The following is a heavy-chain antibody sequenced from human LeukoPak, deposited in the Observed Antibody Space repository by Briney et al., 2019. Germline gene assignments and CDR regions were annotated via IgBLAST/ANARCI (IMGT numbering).Heavy chain of an antibody. D-gene: IGHD2-2*01. J-gene: IGHJ6*03. V-gene: IGHV3-33*01. Sequence: GRSLRLSCAPSGFTFSSYGMHWVRQAPGKGLEWGAVIWYDGSNKYYADSVKGRFTISRDNSKNTLYLQMNSLRAEDTAVYYCARANIVVVPAAITGRPVDYYYMDVWGKGTTVTVSS. CDR1: GFTFSSYG. CDR3: ARANIVVVPAAITGRPVDYYYMDV. CDR2: IWYDGSNK.